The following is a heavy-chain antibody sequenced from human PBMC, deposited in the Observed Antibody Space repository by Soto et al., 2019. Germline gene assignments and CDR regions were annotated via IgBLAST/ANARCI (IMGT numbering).Heavy chain of an antibody. D-gene: IGHD2-2*01. CDR3: GRLPPILDIVVVPAASDWFDP. Sequence: PGEYLKISCKGSGYSFTSYWISWVRQMPGKGLEWMGRIDPSDSYTNYSPSFQGHVTVSADKSISTAYLQWSSLKASDTAMYYCGRLPPILDIVVVPAASDWFDPWGQGTLVTVSS. CDR2: IDPSDSYT. J-gene: IGHJ5*02. CDR1: GYSFTSYW. V-gene: IGHV5-10-1*01.